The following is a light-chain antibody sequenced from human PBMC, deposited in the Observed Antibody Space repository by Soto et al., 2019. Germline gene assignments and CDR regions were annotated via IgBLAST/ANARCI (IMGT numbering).Light chain of an antibody. CDR1: QSVSSSY. V-gene: IGKV3-20*01. Sequence: EILMTQSPAALSVSPGERATLSFRASQSVSSSYLAWYQQKPGQAPRLLIYGASSRATGIPDRFSGSGSGTDFTLTITRLEPEDFAVYYCQQYGGSPRTFGQGSNADIK. J-gene: IGKJ1*01. CDR2: GAS. CDR3: QQYGGSPRT.